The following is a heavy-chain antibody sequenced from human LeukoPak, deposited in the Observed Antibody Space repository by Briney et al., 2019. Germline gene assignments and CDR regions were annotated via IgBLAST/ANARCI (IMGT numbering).Heavy chain of an antibody. CDR1: GGSISSYY. CDR2: IYYTGST. V-gene: IGHV4-59*01. D-gene: IGHD2-2*01. CDR3: ARDLCSTTTCYFDY. Sequence: SETLSLTCSVSGGSISSYYWSWIRQPPGKGLEWIGYIYYTGSTNYNPSLKSRITISVDTSKNQFSLKLNSVTAADTAVYYCARDLCSTTTCYFDYWGQGTLVTVSS. J-gene: IGHJ4*02.